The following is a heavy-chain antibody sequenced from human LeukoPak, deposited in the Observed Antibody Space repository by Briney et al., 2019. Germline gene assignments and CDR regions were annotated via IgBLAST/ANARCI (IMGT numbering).Heavy chain of an antibody. J-gene: IGHJ4*02. CDR3: ARFVDTAMVFDY. V-gene: IGHV4-59*08. D-gene: IGHD5-18*01. CDR2: IYYSGST. Sequence: PSETLSLTCTVSGDSINSYYWSWIRQPPGKGLEWIGYIYYSGSTIYNPSLKSRVTISVDTSKNQFSLKLSSVTAADTAVYYCARFVDTAMVFDYWGQGTLVTVSS. CDR1: GDSINSYY.